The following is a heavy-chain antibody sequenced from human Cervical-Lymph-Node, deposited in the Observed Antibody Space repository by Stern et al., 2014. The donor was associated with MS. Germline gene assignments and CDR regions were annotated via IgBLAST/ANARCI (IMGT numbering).Heavy chain of an antibody. CDR2: IYYRGST. D-gene: IGHD3-22*01. CDR3: AREGDSSQLLDY. V-gene: IGHV4-30-4*01. J-gene: IGHJ4*02. CDR1: GGSISSGDYY. Sequence: VQLEESGPGLVKPSQTLSLTCTVSGGSISSGDYYWSWIRQPPGKGLEWIGYIYYRGSTYYNPSLKSRVTISVDTSKNQFSLKLSSVTAADTAVYYCAREGDSSQLLDYWGQGTLVTVSS.